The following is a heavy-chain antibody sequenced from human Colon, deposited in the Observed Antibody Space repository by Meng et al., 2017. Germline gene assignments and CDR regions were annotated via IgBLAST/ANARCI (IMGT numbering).Heavy chain of an antibody. CDR3: ARDYGGRRNYYGMDV. J-gene: IGHJ6*02. D-gene: IGHD3-16*01. CDR1: GYSISSGYY. V-gene: IGHV4-38-2*02. CDR2: IYRSGST. Sequence: SETLSLTCTVSGYSISSGYYWGWIRQPPGKGLEWIGSIYRSGSTSYNPSLESRVNISVDTSKNQFSLRLNSVTAADTAVYYCARDYGGRRNYYGMDVWGQGTAVPSP.